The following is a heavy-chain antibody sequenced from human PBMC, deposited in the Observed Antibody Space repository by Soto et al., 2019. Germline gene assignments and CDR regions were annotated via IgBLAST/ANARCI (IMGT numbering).Heavy chain of an antibody. Sequence: EVQLVESGGGLVQPGGSLRLSCAASGFTFSSYSMNWVRQAPGKGLEWVSYISSSSSTIYYADSVKGRFTISRDNAKNSLYLHMNSLRDDDTAVYYCARDYWLWSGYLDYWGQGTLVTVSS. CDR1: GFTFSSYS. V-gene: IGHV3-48*02. D-gene: IGHD3-3*01. CDR2: ISSSSSTI. J-gene: IGHJ4*02. CDR3: ARDYWLWSGYLDY.